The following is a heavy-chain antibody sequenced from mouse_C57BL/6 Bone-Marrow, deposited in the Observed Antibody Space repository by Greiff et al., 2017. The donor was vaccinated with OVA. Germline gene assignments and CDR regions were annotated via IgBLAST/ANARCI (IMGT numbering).Heavy chain of an antibody. CDR1: GYTFTSSW. J-gene: IGHJ3*01. CDR3: ARGAGTGFAY. Sequence: VQLQQPGAELVRPGSSVKLSCKASGYTFTSSWMDWVKQRPGQGLEWIGNIYPSDSETHYNQKFKDKATLTVDKSSSTAYMQLSSLTSEDSAVYYCARGAGTGFAYWGQGTLVTVSA. V-gene: IGHV1-61*01. CDR2: IYPSDSET. D-gene: IGHD4-1*01.